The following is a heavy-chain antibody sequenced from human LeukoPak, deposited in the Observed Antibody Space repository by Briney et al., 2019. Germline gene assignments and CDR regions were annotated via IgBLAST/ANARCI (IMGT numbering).Heavy chain of an antibody. CDR1: GYSISSGYY. CDR2: IYHSGST. J-gene: IGHJ4*02. V-gene: IGHV4-38-2*02. Sequence: PSETLSLTCTVSGYSISSGYYWGWIRQPPGKGLEWIGSIYHSGSTYYNPSLKSRVTISVDTSKNQFSLKLSSVTAADTAVYYCARTEFDFDYWGQGTLVTVSS. CDR3: ARTEFDFDY.